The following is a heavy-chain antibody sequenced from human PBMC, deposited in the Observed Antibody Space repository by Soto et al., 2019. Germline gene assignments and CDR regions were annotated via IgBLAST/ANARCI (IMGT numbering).Heavy chain of an antibody. CDR1: GGSISSYY. V-gene: IGHV4-59*01. J-gene: IGHJ4*02. Sequence: QVQLQESGPGLVKPSETLSLTCTVSGGSISSYYWSWIRQPPGKGLEWIGYIYYSGSTNYNPSLKSRVTISVDTSKNQFSLKLSSVTAADTAVYYCARGTPTVTTFGNLDYWGQGTLVTVSS. CDR2: IYYSGST. CDR3: ARGTPTVTTFGNLDY. D-gene: IGHD4-4*01.